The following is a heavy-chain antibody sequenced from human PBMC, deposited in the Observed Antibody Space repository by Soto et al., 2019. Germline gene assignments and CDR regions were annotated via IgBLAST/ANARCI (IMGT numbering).Heavy chain of an antibody. CDR3: ATSDYAPFDY. Sequence: ASVKVSCKVSGYTLTELSMHWVRQAPGKGLEWMGGFDPEDGETIYAQKFQGRVTMTEDTSTDRAYMELSSLRSEDTPVYYCATSDYAPFDYWGQGTLVPVSP. CDR2: FDPEDGET. J-gene: IGHJ4*02. CDR1: GYTLTELS. V-gene: IGHV1-24*01. D-gene: IGHD4-17*01.